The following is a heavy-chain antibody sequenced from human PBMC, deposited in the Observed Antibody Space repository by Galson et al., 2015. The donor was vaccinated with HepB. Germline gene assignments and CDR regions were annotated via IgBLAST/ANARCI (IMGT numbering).Heavy chain of an antibody. D-gene: IGHD3-10*01. CDR2: INTDGSAT. V-gene: IGHV3-74*03. Sequence: SLRLSCAASGFTLSNYWMHWVRQAPGKGLEWVSRINTDGSATTYGGSVKGRFTISRDNAKNTLYLQMSSLRAEDTAVYYCAGSTSGWFGEKTDYWGQGTLVTVSS. CDR1: GFTLSNYW. J-gene: IGHJ4*02. CDR3: AGSTSGWFGEKTDY.